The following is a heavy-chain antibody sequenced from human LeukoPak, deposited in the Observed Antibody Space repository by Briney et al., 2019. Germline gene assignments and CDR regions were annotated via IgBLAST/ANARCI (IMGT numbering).Heavy chain of an antibody. D-gene: IGHD3-10*01. Sequence: GESLKISCKGSGYSINNYWIAWVRQMPGKGLEWMGIIYPADSDIRYSPSFQGQVTISADKSISTAYLQWNSLKASDTAMYYCARQPGAGWFDPWGQGTLVTVSS. V-gene: IGHV5-51*01. CDR1: GYSINNYW. J-gene: IGHJ5*02. CDR3: ARQPGAGWFDP. CDR2: IYPADSDI.